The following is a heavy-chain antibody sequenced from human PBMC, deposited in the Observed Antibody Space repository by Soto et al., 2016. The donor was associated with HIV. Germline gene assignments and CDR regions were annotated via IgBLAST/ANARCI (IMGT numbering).Heavy chain of an antibody. Sequence: VQLQQWGAGLLKPSETLSLTCAVYGGSLSGYYWSFIRQSPGKGLEWIGEVNHSGSTNYNPSLKSRVTMSVDTSKKQFSLRLNSVTAADTAIYYCARHRYTNGDLDYWGQGTLVTVSS. CDR2: VNHSGST. V-gene: IGHV4-34*01. J-gene: IGHJ4*02. CDR3: ARHRYTNGDLDY. CDR1: GGSLSGYY. D-gene: IGHD3-16*02.